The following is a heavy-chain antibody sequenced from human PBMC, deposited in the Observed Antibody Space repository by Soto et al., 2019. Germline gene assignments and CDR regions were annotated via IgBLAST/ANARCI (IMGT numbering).Heavy chain of an antibody. D-gene: IGHD3-9*01. J-gene: IGHJ6*02. Sequence: QVQLVQSGAEVKKPGASVKVSCKASGYTFTSYGISWVRQSPGQDLEWVGWISAYNGNTNYAQKLQSRVTMTTDTSTSTACMELRSLRSDDTAVYYCARVPVDYDILTGPSEDVWGQGTTVTVSS. CDR1: GYTFTSYG. CDR3: ARVPVDYDILTGPSEDV. CDR2: ISAYNGNT. V-gene: IGHV1-18*01.